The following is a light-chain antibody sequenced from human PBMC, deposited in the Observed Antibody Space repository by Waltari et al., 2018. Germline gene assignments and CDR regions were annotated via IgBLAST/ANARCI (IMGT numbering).Light chain of an antibody. Sequence: QPALTQPASVSGSPGQSITISCTGSSSDIGGYDYVSWYQQHPGKAPKLIIYDVTKRPSGISCRVSGSKSDITASLTISWLQAKDDTDYYCSSYTTDKTPVIGGGTKVTVL. V-gene: IGLV2-14*03. J-gene: IGLJ2*01. CDR2: DVT. CDR3: SSYTTDKTPV. CDR1: SSDIGGYDY.